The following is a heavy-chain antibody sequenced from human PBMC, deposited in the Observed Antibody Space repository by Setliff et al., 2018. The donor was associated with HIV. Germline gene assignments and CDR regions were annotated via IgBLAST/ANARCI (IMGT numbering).Heavy chain of an antibody. CDR3: ARGRRNYFYYYYMDV. CDR2: MNPNSGNT. V-gene: IGHV1-8*01. Sequence: GASVKVSCKASGYTFTSYDVNWVRQATGQGLEWMGWMNPNSGNTGYAQKFQGRVTMTRNTFISTAYMELSSLTSEDTAVYYCARGRRNYFYYYYMDVWGKGTTVTVSS. J-gene: IGHJ6*03. CDR1: GYTFTSYD. D-gene: IGHD1-1*01.